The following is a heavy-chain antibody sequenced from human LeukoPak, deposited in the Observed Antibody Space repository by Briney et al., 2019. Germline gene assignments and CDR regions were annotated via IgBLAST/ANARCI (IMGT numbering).Heavy chain of an antibody. J-gene: IGHJ4*02. CDR3: ANENDYLDF. Sequence: GGSLRLSCAASGFTFTSYNMNWVRQAPGKGLEWVSSITSSSSYIYYADSVKGRFTVSRDTSKNTLYLEMNFVRVDDTAIYYCANENDYLDFWGQGVLVTVSS. CDR2: ITSSSSYI. D-gene: IGHD2/OR15-2a*01. CDR1: GFTFTSYN. V-gene: IGHV3-21*04.